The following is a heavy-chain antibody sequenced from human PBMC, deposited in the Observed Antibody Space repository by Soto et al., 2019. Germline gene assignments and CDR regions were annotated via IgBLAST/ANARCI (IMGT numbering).Heavy chain of an antibody. Sequence: SETLSLTCTVSGGSISSYYWSWIRQPPGKGLEWIGYIYYSGSTNYNPSLKSRVTISVDTSKNQFSLKLSSVTAADTAVYYCARAGTTVTKNERRFDPSGQGTLVTVSS. CDR1: GGSISSYY. D-gene: IGHD4-17*01. J-gene: IGHJ5*02. V-gene: IGHV4-59*01. CDR3: ARAGTTVTKNERRFDP. CDR2: IYYSGST.